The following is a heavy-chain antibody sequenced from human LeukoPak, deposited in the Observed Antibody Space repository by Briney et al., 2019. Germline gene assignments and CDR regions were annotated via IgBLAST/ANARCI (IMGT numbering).Heavy chain of an antibody. CDR2: FDPEDGET. D-gene: IGHD3-22*01. CDR3: ASSDSSGYGAFDI. J-gene: IGHJ3*02. V-gene: IGHV1-24*01. CDR1: GYTLTELS. Sequence: ASVKVSCKVSGYTLTELSMHWVRQAPGKGLEWMGGFDPEDGETIYAQKFQGRVTMTTDTSTSTAYMELRSLRSDDTAVYYCASSDSSGYGAFDIWGQGTMVTVSS.